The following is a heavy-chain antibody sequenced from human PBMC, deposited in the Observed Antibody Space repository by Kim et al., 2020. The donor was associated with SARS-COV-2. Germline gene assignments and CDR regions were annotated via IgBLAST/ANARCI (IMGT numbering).Heavy chain of an antibody. CDR3: AKGGYDSSGYYYGIFDY. CDR1: GFTFSSYG. D-gene: IGHD3-22*01. V-gene: IGHV3-30*18. Sequence: GGSLRLSCAASGFTFSSYGMHWVRQAPGKGLEWVAVISYDGSNKYYADSVKGRFTISRDNSKNTLYLQMNSLRAEDTAVYYCAKGGYDSSGYYYGIFDY. CDR2: ISYDGSNK. J-gene: IGHJ4*01.